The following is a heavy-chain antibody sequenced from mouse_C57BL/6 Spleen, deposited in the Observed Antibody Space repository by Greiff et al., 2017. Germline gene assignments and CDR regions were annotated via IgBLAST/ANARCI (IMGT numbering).Heavy chain of an antibody. CDR1: GYTFTDYY. J-gene: IGHJ3*01. Sequence: VQLQESGAELVKPGASVKISCKASGYTFTDYYINWVKQRPGQGLAWIGKIGPGSGSTYYNEKFKGKATLTADKSSSTAYMQLSSLTSEDSAVYFCAREGNYYGSSYGWFAYWGQGTLVTVSA. CDR2: IGPGSGST. V-gene: IGHV1-77*01. D-gene: IGHD1-1*01. CDR3: AREGNYYGSSYGWFAY.